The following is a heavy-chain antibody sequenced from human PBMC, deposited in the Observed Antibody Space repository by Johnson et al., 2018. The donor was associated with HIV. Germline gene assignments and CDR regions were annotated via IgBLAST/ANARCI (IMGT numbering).Heavy chain of an antibody. CDR2: IKSKTDGGTT. D-gene: IGHD3-10*02. CDR3: ARHVGAFDI. V-gene: IGHV3-15*01. J-gene: IGHJ3*02. CDR1: GFTFSNAW. Sequence: VQLVESGGGLVKPGGSLRLSCAASGFTFSNAWMSWVRQAPGKGLEWVGRIKSKTDGGTTDYAAPVKGRFTISRDNSKNTLYLQMDSLRTEDTAVYYCARHVGAFDIWGQGTMVTVSS.